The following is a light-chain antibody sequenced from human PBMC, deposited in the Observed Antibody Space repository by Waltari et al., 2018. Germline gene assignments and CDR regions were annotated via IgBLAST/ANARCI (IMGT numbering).Light chain of an antibody. J-gene: IGKJ4*01. CDR1: QTVSSY. V-gene: IGKV3-11*01. CDR3: QQRSNWPLT. CDR2: DAS. Sequence: EIVLTQSPATLSSSPGERRPLPCRASQTVSSYLAWYQQKPGQAPRLLIYDASNRATGIPARFSGSGSGTDFTLTISSLEPEDFAVYYCQQRSNWPLTFGGGTKVEIK.